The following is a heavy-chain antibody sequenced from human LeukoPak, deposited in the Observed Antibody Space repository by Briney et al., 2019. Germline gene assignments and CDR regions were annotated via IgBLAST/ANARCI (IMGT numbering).Heavy chain of an antibody. Sequence: PGGSLRLSCAASGFTFSNYYMHWVRQAPGKGLDWVSLISDTGRNTHYTDSVQGRFTISRDNSRNTLYLQMSSLRAEDTAIYYCAKERGISYTYEFDYWGQGALVTVSS. V-gene: IGHV3-23*01. D-gene: IGHD3-16*01. CDR2: ISDTGRNT. J-gene: IGHJ4*02. CDR1: GFTFSNYY. CDR3: AKERGISYTYEFDY.